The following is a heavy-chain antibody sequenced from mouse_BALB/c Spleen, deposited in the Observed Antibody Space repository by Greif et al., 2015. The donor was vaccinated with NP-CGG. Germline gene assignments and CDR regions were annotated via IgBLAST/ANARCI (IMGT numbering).Heavy chain of an antibody. CDR3: AIYDGYYFDY. D-gene: IGHD2-3*01. CDR2: INPSTGYT. J-gene: IGHJ2*01. V-gene: IGHV1-7*01. Sequence: QVQLQQSGAELAKPGASVKMSYKASGYTFTSYWMHWVKQRPGQGLEWIGYINPSTGYTEYNQKFKDKATLTADKSSSTAYMQLSSLTSEASAVYYCAIYDGYYFDYWGQGTTLTVSP. CDR1: GYTFTSYW.